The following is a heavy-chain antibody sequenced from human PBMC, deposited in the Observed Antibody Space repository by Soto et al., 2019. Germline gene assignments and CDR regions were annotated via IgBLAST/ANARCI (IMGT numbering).Heavy chain of an antibody. V-gene: IGHV5-51*01. D-gene: IGHD3-16*01. Sequence: GESLKISCKGSGYNFITYWIGWVRQMPGKGLELVAVIYPGDSDIRYSPSFQGQVTVSADRSVSTAFLQWSSLKASDTGIYYCARGRGIGTGQNWFDPWGQGTLVTVSS. CDR2: IYPGDSDI. CDR1: GYNFITYW. J-gene: IGHJ5*02. CDR3: ARGRGIGTGQNWFDP.